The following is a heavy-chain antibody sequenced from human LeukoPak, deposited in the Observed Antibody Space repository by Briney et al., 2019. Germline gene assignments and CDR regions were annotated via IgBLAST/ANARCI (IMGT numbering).Heavy chain of an antibody. J-gene: IGHJ3*02. Sequence: GGSLRLSCAASGFTFSSYAMSWVRQAPGKGLEWVSAISGSGGSTYYADSVKGRFTISRDNSKNTLYLQMNSLRAEDTAVYYCAKDRAFGGNAFDAFDIWGQGTMVTVSS. CDR2: ISGSGGST. CDR1: GFTFSSYA. CDR3: AKDRAFGGNAFDAFDI. V-gene: IGHV3-23*01. D-gene: IGHD2-15*01.